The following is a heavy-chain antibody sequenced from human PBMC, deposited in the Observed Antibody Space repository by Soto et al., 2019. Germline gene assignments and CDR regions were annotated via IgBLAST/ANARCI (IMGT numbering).Heavy chain of an antibody. D-gene: IGHD1-26*01. J-gene: IGHJ4*02. CDR1: GIAFSGHG. CDR3: ARGGVGSTVFFGSLDF. V-gene: IGHV3-33*01. CDR2: IRFDGSNI. Sequence: QEHLVESGGGVVQPGGSLRLSCAASGIAFSGHGMHCVRQAPGKGLEWVAVIRFDGSNIYYGDFVQGRFTISRDNSKSKLYLQMNILRADDTAVYYCARGGVGSTVFFGSLDFLGPGALVTVSS.